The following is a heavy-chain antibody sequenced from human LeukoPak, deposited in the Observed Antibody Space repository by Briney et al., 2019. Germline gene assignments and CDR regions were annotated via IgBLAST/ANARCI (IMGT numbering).Heavy chain of an antibody. D-gene: IGHD4-11*01. Sequence: RGSLRLSCAASGFTFSSYDMHWVRQAPGKGLEWVTFIRNDGSNKYYADSVKGRFTISRDNSKNTVHLQMNSLRAEDTAVYYCALGTKATSFEYWGQGTLVTVSS. CDR1: GFTFSSYD. J-gene: IGHJ4*02. CDR2: IRNDGSNK. CDR3: ALGTKATSFEY. V-gene: IGHV3-30*02.